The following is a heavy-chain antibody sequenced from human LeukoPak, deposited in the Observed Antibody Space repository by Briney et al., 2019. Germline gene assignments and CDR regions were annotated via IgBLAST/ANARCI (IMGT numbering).Heavy chain of an antibody. CDR2: IYSGGST. CDR3: ASTTGLTVVTTDAFDI. Sequence: EGSLRLSCAASGFTVSSNYMSWVRQAPGKGLEWVSVIYSGGSTYYADSVKGRFTISRDNSKNTLYLQMNSLRAEDTAVYYCASTTGLTVVTTDAFDIWGQGTMVTVSS. V-gene: IGHV3-53*01. J-gene: IGHJ3*02. CDR1: GFTVSSNY. D-gene: IGHD4-23*01.